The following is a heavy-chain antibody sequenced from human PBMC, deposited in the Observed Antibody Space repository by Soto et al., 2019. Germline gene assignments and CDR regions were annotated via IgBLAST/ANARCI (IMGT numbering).Heavy chain of an antibody. CDR2: IYYSGNT. V-gene: IGHV4-39*01. Sequence: QLQLQESGPGLVKPSETLSLTCTVSGGSISSSRYYWGWIRQPPGKGLEWIGSIYYSGNTYYNPSLKSRVTISVDTSKNQFSLKLSSVTAADTAVYYCARHVAGYSSGLDYWGQGTLVTVSS. J-gene: IGHJ4*02. CDR1: GGSISSSRYY. CDR3: ARHVAGYSSGLDY. D-gene: IGHD6-19*01.